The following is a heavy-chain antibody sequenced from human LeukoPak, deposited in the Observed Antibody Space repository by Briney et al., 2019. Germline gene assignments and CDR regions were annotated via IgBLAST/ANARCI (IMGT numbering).Heavy chain of an antibody. J-gene: IGHJ5*02. V-gene: IGHV1-2*02. CDR3: AREDIVVVVAAAHNWFDP. D-gene: IGHD2-15*01. CDR1: GYTFTGYF. Sequence: ASVKVSCKASGYTFTGYFMHWVRQAPGQGLEWMGWINPNSGDTNYAQKFQGRVTMTRDTSISTAYMELSRLRSDDTAVYYCAREDIVVVVAAAHNWFDPWGQGTLVTVSS. CDR2: INPNSGDT.